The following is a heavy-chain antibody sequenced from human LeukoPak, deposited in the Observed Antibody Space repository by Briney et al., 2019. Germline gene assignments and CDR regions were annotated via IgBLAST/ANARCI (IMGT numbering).Heavy chain of an antibody. D-gene: IGHD5-24*01. CDR1: GGSISSSSYY. V-gene: IGHV4-39*01. CDR2: IYYSGST. CDR3: ARGKRDARFDY. J-gene: IGHJ4*02. Sequence: PSETLSLTCSVSGGSISSSSYYWGWIRQPPGKGLEWIGSIYYSGSTYYNPSLKSRVTISVDTSKNQFSLKLSSVTAADTAVYYCARGKRDARFDYWGQGTLVTVSS.